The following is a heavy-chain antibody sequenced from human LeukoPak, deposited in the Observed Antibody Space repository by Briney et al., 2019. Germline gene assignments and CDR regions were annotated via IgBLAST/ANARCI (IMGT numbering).Heavy chain of an antibody. CDR2: ISSSSSYI. V-gene: IGHV3-21*01. CDR1: GFTFSSYS. D-gene: IGHD7-27*01. CDR3: ARKNWGDY. Sequence: SGGSLRLXCAASGFTFSSYSMNWVRLAPGKGLEWVSSISSSSSYIYYADSVKGRFTISRDNAKNSLYLQMNSLRAEDTAVYYCARKNWGDYWGQGTLVTVSS. J-gene: IGHJ4*02.